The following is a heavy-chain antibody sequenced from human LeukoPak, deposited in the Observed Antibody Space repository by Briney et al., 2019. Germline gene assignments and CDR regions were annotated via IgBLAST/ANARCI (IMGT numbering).Heavy chain of an antibody. CDR3: AKDQDTSTPYYFDS. CDR2: ITDSGGAT. J-gene: IGHJ4*02. V-gene: IGHV3-23*01. D-gene: IGHD2-2*01. Sequence: PGGSLRLSCVGSGFTFAGHAMTWVRQAPGKGLEWVSFITDSGGATTYADSVKGRFTISRDNSRNTLYLQMNDLRAEDTAVYYCAKDQDTSTPYYFDSWGQGTLVTVSS. CDR1: GFTFAGHA.